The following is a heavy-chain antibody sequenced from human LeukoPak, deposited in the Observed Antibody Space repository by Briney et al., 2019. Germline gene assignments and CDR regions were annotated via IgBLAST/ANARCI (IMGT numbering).Heavy chain of an antibody. CDR3: ARGTIAVAGTDYYYYYMDV. Sequence: SETLSLTSTVSGGSISSYYWSWIRQPPGKGLGWIGYIYYSGSTNYNPSLKSRVTISVDTSKNQFSLKLSSVTAADTAVYYCARGTIAVAGTDYYYYYMDVWGKGTTVTVSS. V-gene: IGHV4-59*01. CDR1: GGSISSYY. CDR2: IYYSGST. J-gene: IGHJ6*03. D-gene: IGHD6-19*01.